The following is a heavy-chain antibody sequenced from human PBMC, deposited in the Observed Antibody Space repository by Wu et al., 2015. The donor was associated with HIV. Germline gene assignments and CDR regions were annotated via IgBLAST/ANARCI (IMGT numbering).Heavy chain of an antibody. Sequence: QVHLVQSGAEVKKPGASVKVSCKASGYTFTSYDINWVRQATGQGLEWMGWMNPNSGNTGYAQKFQGRVTMTRNTSISTAYMELNSLTFEDTAVYYCAREYNWFDPWGQGTLVTVSS. D-gene: IGHD1-14*01. CDR3: AREYNWFDP. J-gene: IGHJ5*02. CDR1: GYTFTSYD. CDR2: MNPNSGNT. V-gene: IGHV1-8*01.